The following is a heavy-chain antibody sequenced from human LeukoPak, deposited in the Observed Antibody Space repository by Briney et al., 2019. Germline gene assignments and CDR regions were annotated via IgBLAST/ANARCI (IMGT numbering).Heavy chain of an antibody. CDR3: AKEAGGHARIAAAPPARGHFDY. CDR1: GHPYSSSP. CDR2: ISGSGGNT. J-gene: IGHJ4*02. Sequence: GGSLSLFCAASGHPYSSSPMTCAPHAPGKGLEWVSAISGSGGNTYYADSLKGRFTISRDIYKHTLYLQMNSLRAEDTAVYYCAKEAGGHARIAAAPPARGHFDYWGQGTLVTVSS. D-gene: IGHD6-13*01. V-gene: IGHV3-23*01.